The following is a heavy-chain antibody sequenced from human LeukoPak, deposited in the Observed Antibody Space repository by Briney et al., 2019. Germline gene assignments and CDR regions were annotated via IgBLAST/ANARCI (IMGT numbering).Heavy chain of an antibody. CDR2: ISGSGGST. CDR3: AKDPGYCSGGSCHYFDY. D-gene: IGHD2-15*01. Sequence: GGSLRLSCAASGFTFSSYAMSWVRQAPGKGLEWVSAISGSGGSTYYADSVKGRFTISRDNSKNTLYLQMNSLRAEDTAVYYCAKDPGYCSGGSCHYFDYWGQGTLVTVSS. J-gene: IGHJ4*02. CDR1: GFTFSSYA. V-gene: IGHV3-23*01.